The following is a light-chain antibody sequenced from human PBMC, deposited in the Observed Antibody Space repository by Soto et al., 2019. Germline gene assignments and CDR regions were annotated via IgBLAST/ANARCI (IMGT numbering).Light chain of an antibody. V-gene: IGLV2-14*01. CDR2: DVS. Sequence: VLTQPAAVSGSPGQSITISCTGTSSDVGGYNYVSWYQQHPGKVPKLMIYDVSDRPSGVSSRFSGSKAGNTASLTISGLQAEDEADYYCSSYTSSRTLVFGTGTKVTVL. CDR3: SSYTSSRTLV. J-gene: IGLJ1*01. CDR1: SSDVGGYNY.